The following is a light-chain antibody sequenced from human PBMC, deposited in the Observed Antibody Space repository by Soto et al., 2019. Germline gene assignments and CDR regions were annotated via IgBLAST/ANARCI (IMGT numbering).Light chain of an antibody. CDR1: QSVSYY. CDR3: QQHGSSPWM. Sequence: EIVLTQSPGTLSLSPGERATLSCRASQSVSYYLAWYQQKPGQAPRLLIYDASSRATGVPDRFSGSGSGTDFTLTISRLEPEDFAVYYCQQHGSSPWMFGQGTKVDIK. J-gene: IGKJ1*01. CDR2: DAS. V-gene: IGKV3-20*01.